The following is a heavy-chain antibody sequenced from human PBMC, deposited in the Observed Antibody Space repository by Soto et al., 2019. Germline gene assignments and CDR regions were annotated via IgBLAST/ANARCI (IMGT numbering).Heavy chain of an antibody. CDR1: GLSLSTTGVG. CDR2: IYWDDDK. V-gene: IGHV2-5*02. D-gene: IGHD2-21*02. J-gene: IGHJ6*02. CDR3: VQSRCGGDCLQSYSSHSYYGLDV. Sequence: QITLKESGPTLVKPTQTLTLTCTFSGLSLSTTGVGVGWMRQPPGKALEWLALIYWDDDKRYSPSLKSRLTIPKDTSKTQVVLTMANMDPVDTATYYCVQSRCGGDCLQSYSSHSYYGLDVWGQGTTVTVSS.